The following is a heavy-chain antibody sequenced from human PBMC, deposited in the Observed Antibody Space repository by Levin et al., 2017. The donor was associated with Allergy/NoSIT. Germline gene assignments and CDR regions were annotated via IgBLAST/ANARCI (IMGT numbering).Heavy chain of an antibody. V-gene: IGHV4-39*07. CDR2: IYKSGSP. D-gene: IGHD3-10*01. J-gene: IGHJ4*02. Sequence: SQTLSLPCTVSGGSIRSSSYYWGWIRQSPGKGLEWIGSIYKSGSPYYNPSLQSRVSISVDMSKNQFSLKLNSVTAADTAVYYCARGNMVRAVIKRLDYWGQGTLVTVSS. CDR3: ARGNMVRAVIKRLDY. CDR1: GGSIRSSSYY.